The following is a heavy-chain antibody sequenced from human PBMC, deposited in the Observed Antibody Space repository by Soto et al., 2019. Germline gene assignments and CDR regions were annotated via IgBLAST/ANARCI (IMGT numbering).Heavy chain of an antibody. CDR2: INSSSTYT. CDR1: GFTFSTYG. J-gene: IGHJ2*01. CDR3: ARIIAAAGGRRYFDL. D-gene: IGHD6-13*01. Sequence: GGSLRLSCAASGFTFSTYGMHWVRRAPGKGLEWVSYINSSSTYTNYADSVKGRFTISRDNAKNSLYLQMNSLRAEDTAVYYCARIIAAAGGRRYFDLWGRGTLVTVSS. V-gene: IGHV3-21*05.